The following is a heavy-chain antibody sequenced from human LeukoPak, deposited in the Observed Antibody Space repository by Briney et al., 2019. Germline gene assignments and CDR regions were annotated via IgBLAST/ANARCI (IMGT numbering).Heavy chain of an antibody. CDR3: AKDGGLWVSAHWGDS. D-gene: IGHD7-27*01. V-gene: IGHV3-23*01. Sequence: GGSLRLSCTTSGFTFSSYAMTWVRQAPGKGLEWISALSGSGTTTYYANSVKGRFAVYRDNSKNTLFLQMNSLRAEDTAVYYCAKDGGLWVSAHWGDSWGRGTLVTVSS. CDR2: LSGSGTTT. J-gene: IGHJ4*02. CDR1: GFTFSSYA.